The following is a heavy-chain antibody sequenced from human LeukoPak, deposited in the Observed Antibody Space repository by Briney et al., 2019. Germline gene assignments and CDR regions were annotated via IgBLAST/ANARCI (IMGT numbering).Heavy chain of an antibody. D-gene: IGHD3-22*01. CDR2: IYPGDSDT. CDR1: GYSFTSYW. Sequence: GESLKISCKGSGYSFTSYWIGWVRQMPGKGQEWMGIIYPGDSDTRYSPPFQGQVTISADKSISTAYLQLSSLKASDTAIYYCARLLGDSSGYTPGFDYWGQGTLVTVSS. CDR3: ARLLGDSSGYTPGFDY. V-gene: IGHV5-51*01. J-gene: IGHJ4*02.